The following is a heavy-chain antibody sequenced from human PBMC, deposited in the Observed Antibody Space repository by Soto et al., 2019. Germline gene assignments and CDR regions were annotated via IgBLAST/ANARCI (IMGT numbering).Heavy chain of an antibody. CDR1: GFSFDDYG. CDR2: INWNGAST. CDR3: ARDRFVCSSTSCNYWYFDL. J-gene: IGHJ2*01. V-gene: IGHV3-20*01. D-gene: IGHD2-2*01. Sequence: EVQLVESGGGVVRPGGSLRLSCAASGFSFDDYGMSWVRQAQGKGLEWVSGINWNGASTGYSDSVKGRLTISRDNAKNSLYLQMNSLRAEDTALYHCARDRFVCSSTSCNYWYFDLWGRGTLVTVSS.